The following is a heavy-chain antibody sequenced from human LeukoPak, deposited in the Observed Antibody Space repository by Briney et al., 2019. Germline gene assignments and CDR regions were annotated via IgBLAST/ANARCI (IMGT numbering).Heavy chain of an antibody. J-gene: IGHJ4*02. Sequence: GGSLRLSCTASGITFSNYHMTWVRQAPGKGLEWVSSISGSGAETHYTDSVKGRFTISRDNSKNTLYLQMNSLRAEDTAVYYCAYGKYYDSSGSLFDYWGQGTLVTVSS. CDR1: GITFSNYH. CDR2: ISGSGAET. D-gene: IGHD3-22*01. CDR3: AYGKYYDSSGSLFDY. V-gene: IGHV3-23*01.